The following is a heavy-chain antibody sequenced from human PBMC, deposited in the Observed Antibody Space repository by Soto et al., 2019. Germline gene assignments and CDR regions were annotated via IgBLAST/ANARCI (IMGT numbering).Heavy chain of an antibody. V-gene: IGHV3-9*01. D-gene: IGHD3-3*01. CDR2: ISWNSCSI. CDR3: AKDLRSGYAYYYYGMDV. J-gene: IGHJ6*02. CDR1: GFTFDAYA. Sequence: GGSLRLSCAASGFTFDAYAMHWVRQAPGKGLEWVSSISWNSCSIGYADSVKGRFTISRDNAKNSLYLQMNSLRAEDTALYYCAKDLRSGYAYYYYGMDVWGQGTTVTVSS.